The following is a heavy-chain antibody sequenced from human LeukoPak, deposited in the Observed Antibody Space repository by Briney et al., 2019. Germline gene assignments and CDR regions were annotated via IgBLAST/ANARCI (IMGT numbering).Heavy chain of an antibody. D-gene: IGHD4-17*01. CDR2: ITFSSSII. J-gene: IGHJ4*02. CDR3: ARDRLHYGEYETAFDY. CDR1: GFTFSNFA. V-gene: IGHV3-48*01. Sequence: GGSLRLSCAASGFTFSNFAMSWVRQAPGKGLEWVSYITFSSSIIYYAYSVKGRFTISRDNAKNSLYRAMNSLRAEHTVVYYCARDRLHYGEYETAFDYWGQETLVSVSS.